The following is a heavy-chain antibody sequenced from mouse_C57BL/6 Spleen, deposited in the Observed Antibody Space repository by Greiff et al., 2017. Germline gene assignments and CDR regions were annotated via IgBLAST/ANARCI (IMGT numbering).Heavy chain of an antibody. D-gene: IGHD1-1*01. V-gene: IGHV1-69*01. CDR2: IDPSDSYT. CDR1: GYTFTSYW. Sequence: QVQLQQPGAELVMPGASVKLSCKASGYTFTSYWMHWVKQRPGQGLEWIGEIDPSDSYTNYNQKFKGKATLTVDKSSSTAYMQLSSLTSEDSAVYYCARGGYYYGSSYNFDYWGQGTTLTVSS. CDR3: ARGGYYYGSSYNFDY. J-gene: IGHJ2*01.